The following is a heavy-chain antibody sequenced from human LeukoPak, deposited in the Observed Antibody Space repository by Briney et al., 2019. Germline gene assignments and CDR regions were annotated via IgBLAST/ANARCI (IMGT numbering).Heavy chain of an antibody. CDR2: ISSGSSSI. CDR3: ARSAYSATYPSDY. V-gene: IGHV3-48*04. D-gene: IGHD1-26*01. J-gene: IGHJ4*02. Sequence: GGSLRLSCAASGFTFSSYSMNWVRQAPGKGLEWVSYISSGSSSIYYTDSVKGRFTISRDNAKNSLYLQMNSLRAEDTAVYYCARSAYSATYPSDYWGQGTLVTVSS. CDR1: GFTFSSYS.